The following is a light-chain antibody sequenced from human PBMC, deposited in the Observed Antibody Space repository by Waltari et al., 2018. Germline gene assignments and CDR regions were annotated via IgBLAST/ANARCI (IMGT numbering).Light chain of an antibody. Sequence: DIQMTQSPSSLSASVGDSVTITCRASQSISIYLNWYQQKPGKAPKLLISAVSSLQSGVPSRFSGSGSGTDFALTISSLQPEDCATYYCQEADGFLSITFGQGTRLEIK. V-gene: IGKV1-39*01. CDR3: QEADGFLSIT. J-gene: IGKJ5*01. CDR2: AVS. CDR1: QSISIY.